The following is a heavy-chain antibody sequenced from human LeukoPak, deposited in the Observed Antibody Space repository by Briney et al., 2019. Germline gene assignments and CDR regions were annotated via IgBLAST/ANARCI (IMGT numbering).Heavy chain of an antibody. J-gene: IGHJ4*02. CDR3: ARDPAEADC. Sequence: GGSLRLSCAASGFTFSGYAMNWVHQAPGKGLEWVSSINGGGNTFYADSVKGRFAISRDSAKNSLYLQMNGLRAEDTAVYYCARDPAEADCWGQGTLVTVSS. V-gene: IGHV3-21*06. CDR2: INGGGNT. CDR1: GFTFSGYA.